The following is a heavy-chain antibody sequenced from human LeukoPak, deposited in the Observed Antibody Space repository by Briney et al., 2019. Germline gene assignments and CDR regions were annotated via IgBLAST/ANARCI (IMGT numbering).Heavy chain of an antibody. D-gene: IGHD4-17*01. CDR1: GGSISSGGYY. J-gene: IGHJ5*02. V-gene: IGHV4-31*03. Sequence: PSETLSLTCPVSGGSISSGGYYWSWIRQHPGKGLEWIGYIYYSGSTYYNPSLKSRVTISVDTSKNQFSLKLSSVTAADTAVYYCARHPMTTVTRTPYNWFDPWGQGTLVTVSS. CDR2: IYYSGST. CDR3: ARHPMTTVTRTPYNWFDP.